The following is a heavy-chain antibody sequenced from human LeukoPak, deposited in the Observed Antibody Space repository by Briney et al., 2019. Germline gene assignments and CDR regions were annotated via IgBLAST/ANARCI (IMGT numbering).Heavy chain of an antibody. CDR2: IYYSGST. J-gene: IGHJ4*02. Sequence: SETLSLTCTVSGGSISSYYWSWIRQPPGKGLEWMGYIYYSGSTNYNPSLKSRVTISVDTSKNQFSLKLSSVPAADTAVYYCARSIVVVPAAKATFDYWGQGTLVTVSS. D-gene: IGHD2-2*01. CDR3: ARSIVVVPAAKATFDY. CDR1: GGSISSYY. V-gene: IGHV4-59*01.